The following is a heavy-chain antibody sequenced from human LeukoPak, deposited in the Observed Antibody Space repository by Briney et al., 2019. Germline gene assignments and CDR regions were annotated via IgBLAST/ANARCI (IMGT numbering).Heavy chain of an antibody. CDR2: IYYSGST. CDR1: GGSISSSSYY. D-gene: IGHD1-26*01. V-gene: IGHV4-39*02. J-gene: IGHJ6*03. Sequence: SETLSLTCTVSGGSISSSSYYWGWIRQPPGKGLEWIGRIYYSGSTYYNPSLKSRVTISVDTSKNQFSLKLSSVTAADTAVYYCARDSSGSYFGPNADYYYYYMDVWGKGTTVTVSS. CDR3: ARDSSGSYFGPNADYYYYYMDV.